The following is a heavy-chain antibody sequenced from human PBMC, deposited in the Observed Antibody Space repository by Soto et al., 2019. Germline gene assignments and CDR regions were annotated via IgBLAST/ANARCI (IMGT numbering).Heavy chain of an antibody. Sequence: EVQLVESGGGLVQPGGSLRLSCAASEFTFSGRSVHWVRQAPGKGLVWVSGIDKVGTDSTYADSVKGTFTSSRDNAKNTVYVQMNSLRVEGTAVYYCARGWFGPDVWGKGTTVTVSS. CDR3: ARGWFGPDV. J-gene: IGHJ6*03. V-gene: IGHV3-74*01. CDR1: EFTFSGRS. D-gene: IGHD3-10*01. CDR2: IDKVGTDS.